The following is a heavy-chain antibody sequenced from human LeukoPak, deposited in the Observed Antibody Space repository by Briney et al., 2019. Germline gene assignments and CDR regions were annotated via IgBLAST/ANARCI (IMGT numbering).Heavy chain of an antibody. J-gene: IGHJ4*02. CDR2: INHSGST. V-gene: IGHV4-34*01. Sequence: SETLSLTCAVYGGSFSGYYWSWIRQPPGKGLEWIGEINHSGSTNYNPSLKSRVTISVDTSKNQFSLKLSSVTAADTAVYYCARDAYSSSSEVAYWGQGTLVTVSS. CDR1: GGSFSGYY. CDR3: ARDAYSSSSEVAY. D-gene: IGHD6-6*01.